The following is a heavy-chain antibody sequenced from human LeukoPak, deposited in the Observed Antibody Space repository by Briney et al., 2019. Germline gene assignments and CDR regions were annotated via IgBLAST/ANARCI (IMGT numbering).Heavy chain of an antibody. Sequence: SVKVSCKASGGTFSSYAISWVRQAPGQGLEWMGRIIPIFGTANYPQKFQGRVTITTDESTSTAYMELSSLRSEDTAVYYCATHKSSSWRNNWFDPWGQGTLVTVSS. CDR2: IIPIFGTA. CDR1: GGTFSSYA. CDR3: ATHKSSSWRNNWFDP. D-gene: IGHD6-13*01. V-gene: IGHV1-69*05. J-gene: IGHJ5*02.